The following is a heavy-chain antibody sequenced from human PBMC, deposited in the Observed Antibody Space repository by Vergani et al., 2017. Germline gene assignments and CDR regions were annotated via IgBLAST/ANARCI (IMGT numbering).Heavy chain of an antibody. J-gene: IGHJ4*02. Sequence: EAQLVESGGGLVQPGGSLRLSCSASGFTFSSYAMHWVRQAPGRGLEWVSVISGSGGNIYYADSVKGRFSIARDNSKSTLYLQMNILRAEDTAVYYCAKGGGLRPLDYWGQGTLVTVSS. CDR3: AKGGGLRPLDY. CDR2: ISGSGGNI. D-gene: IGHD3-16*01. V-gene: IGHV3-23*04. CDR1: GFTFSSYA.